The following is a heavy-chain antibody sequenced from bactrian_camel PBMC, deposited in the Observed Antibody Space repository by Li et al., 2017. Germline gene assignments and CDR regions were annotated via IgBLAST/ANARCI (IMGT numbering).Heavy chain of an antibody. D-gene: IGHD1*01. CDR1: NPITY. Sequence: HVQLVESGGGSVQAGGSLTLSCTASNPITYMAWFRQYPGEERVGIATTSTDKGTTEWGDSVKGRFTISKDNAKTTLLLQLNSLKPADTAMYYCAADYGLQRPHLPASWYTVWGQGTQVTVS. CDR3: AADYGLQRPHLPASWYTV. J-gene: IGHJ4*01. CDR2: TSTDKGTT. V-gene: IGHV3-2*01.